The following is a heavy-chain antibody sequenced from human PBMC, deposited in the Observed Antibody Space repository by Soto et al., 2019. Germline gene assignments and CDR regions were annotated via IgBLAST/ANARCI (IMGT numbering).Heavy chain of an antibody. J-gene: IGHJ4*02. V-gene: IGHV3-23*01. CDR1: GFTFSSYA. D-gene: IGHD6-19*01. CDR3: ASRSSGWYFDY. Sequence: EVQLLESGGGLVQPGGSLRLSCAASGFTFSSYAMNWVRQGPGKGLEWVSVISGSGGSTYYADSVKGRFTISRDNSKNPLYVQMNSLRAEDTAVYYCASRSSGWYFDYWGQGTLVNVSS. CDR2: ISGSGGST.